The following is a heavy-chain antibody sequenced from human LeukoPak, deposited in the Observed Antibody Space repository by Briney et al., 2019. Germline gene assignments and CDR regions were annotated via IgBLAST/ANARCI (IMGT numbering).Heavy chain of an antibody. CDR3: ARVARYCSGGSCYFSGMDV. Sequence: SETLPLTCAVYGGSFSGYYWSWIRQPPGKGLEWIGEINHSGSTNYNPSLKSRVTISVDTSKNQFSLKLSSVTAADTAVYCCARVARYCSGGSCYFSGMDVWGKGTTVTVSS. D-gene: IGHD2-15*01. CDR1: GGSFSGYY. V-gene: IGHV4-34*01. J-gene: IGHJ6*04. CDR2: INHSGST.